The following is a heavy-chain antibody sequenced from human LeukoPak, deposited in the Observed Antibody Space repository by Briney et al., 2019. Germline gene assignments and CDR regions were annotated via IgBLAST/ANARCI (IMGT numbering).Heavy chain of an antibody. CDR3: ARGVGVRWVTENWFDP. CDR1: GYSISSGYY. D-gene: IGHD2-15*01. Sequence: SETLSLTCTVSGYSISSGYYWGWIRQPPGKGLEWIGSIYHSGSTYYNPSLKSRVTISVDTSKNQFSLKLSSVTAADTAVYYCARGVGVRWVTENWFDPWGQGTLVTVSS. J-gene: IGHJ5*02. CDR2: IYHSGST. V-gene: IGHV4-38-2*02.